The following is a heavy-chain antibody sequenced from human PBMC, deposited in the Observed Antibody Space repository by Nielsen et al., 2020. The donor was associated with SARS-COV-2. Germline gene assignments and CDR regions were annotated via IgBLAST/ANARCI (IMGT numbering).Heavy chain of an antibody. Sequence: GESLKISCAASGFTFSSYSMNWVRQAPGKGLEWVSYISSSSSTIYYADSVKGRFTISRDNAKNSLYLQMNSLRADDTAVYYCAKGKRYSGYGDFDHWGQGTMVTVSS. J-gene: IGHJ4*02. D-gene: IGHD5-12*01. CDR1: GFTFSSYS. CDR3: AKGKRYSGYGDFDH. V-gene: IGHV3-48*01. CDR2: ISSSSSTI.